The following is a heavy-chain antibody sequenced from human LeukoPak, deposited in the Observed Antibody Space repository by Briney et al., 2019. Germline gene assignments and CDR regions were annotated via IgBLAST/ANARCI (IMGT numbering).Heavy chain of an antibody. CDR2: IIPIFGTA. V-gene: IGHV1-69*06. D-gene: IGHD3-16*01. J-gene: IGHJ1*01. CDR3: ATLKGGRKYFQH. CDR1: VGTFSSFA. Sequence: SVKVSCKASVGTFSSFAINWIRQAPGQGVEWMGGIIPIFGTANYAPNSQDRVTITADKSTGTAYWGLSSLRSEDTAVYYCATLKGGRKYFQHGGQGTLVTVSS.